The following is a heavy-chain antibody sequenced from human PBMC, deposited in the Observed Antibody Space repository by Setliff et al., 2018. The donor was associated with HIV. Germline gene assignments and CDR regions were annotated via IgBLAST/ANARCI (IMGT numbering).Heavy chain of an antibody. CDR3: ARDREYYDSSGSYYFDY. CDR2: ISSSSNTI. V-gene: IGHV3-48*01. CDR1: GFTFNTYS. D-gene: IGHD3-22*01. J-gene: IGHJ4*02. Sequence: PGGSLRLSCAASGFTFNTYSMNWVRQAPGKGLEWVSYISSSSNTIYYADSVKGRFTISRDNTKNSLYLQMNSLRAEDTAVYYCARDREYYDSSGSYYFDYWGQGTLVTVSS.